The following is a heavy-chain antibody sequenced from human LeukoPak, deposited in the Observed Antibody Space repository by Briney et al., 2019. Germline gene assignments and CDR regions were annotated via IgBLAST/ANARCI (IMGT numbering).Heavy chain of an antibody. V-gene: IGHV5-51*01. J-gene: IGHJ3*02. CDR1: GYSFTSYW. Sequence: GESLKISCKGSGYSFTSYWIGWVRQMPGKGLEWMGIIYPGDSDTRYSPSFQGQVTISADKSISTAYLQWSSLKASDTAMYYCARREDYYGSGSYAFDIWGQGTMVTVSS. CDR3: ARREDYYGSGSYAFDI. CDR2: IYPGDSDT. D-gene: IGHD3-10*01.